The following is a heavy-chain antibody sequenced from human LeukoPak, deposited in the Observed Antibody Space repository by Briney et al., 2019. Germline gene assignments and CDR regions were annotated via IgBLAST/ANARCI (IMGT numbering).Heavy chain of an antibody. CDR3: ARADSSGPFYYFDY. D-gene: IGHD6-19*01. J-gene: IGHJ4*02. V-gene: IGHV3-30*02. CDR2: IQYDGSNK. Sequence: GGSLRLSCAASGFTLSGYAMHWVRQAPGKGLEWVAFIQYDGSNKYEDSMKGRFTISRDNSKNTLYLQMNSLRAEDTAVYYCARADSSGPFYYFDYWGQGTLVTVSS. CDR1: GFTLSGYA.